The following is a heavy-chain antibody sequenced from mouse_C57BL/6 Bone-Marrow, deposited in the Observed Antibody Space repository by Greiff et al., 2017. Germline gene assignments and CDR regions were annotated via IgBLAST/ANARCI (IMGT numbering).Heavy chain of an antibody. D-gene: IGHD2-2*01. CDR2: ISSGGSYT. V-gene: IGHV5-6*01. CDR3: ARRGVTTRGYAMDY. CDR1: GFTFSSYG. J-gene: IGHJ4*01. Sequence: EVMLVESGGDLVKPGGSLKLSCAASGFTFSSYGMSWVRQTPDKRLEWVATISSGGSYTYYPDSVKGRFTISRDNAKNTLYLQRSSLKSEDTAMYYCARRGVTTRGYAMDYWGQGTSVTVSS.